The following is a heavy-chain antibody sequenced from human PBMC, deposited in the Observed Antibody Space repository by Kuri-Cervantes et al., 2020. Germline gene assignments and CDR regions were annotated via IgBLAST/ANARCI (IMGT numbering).Heavy chain of an antibody. CDR2: ISSDGSNR. D-gene: IGHD1-26*01. V-gene: IGHV3-30-3*01. CDR1: GFTFSRHV. J-gene: IGHJ6*03. Sequence: SLKISCLVSGFTFSRHVMHWVRQGPGKVLEWVAVISSDGSNRHYADSVRGRFTISRDNSKNTLYLQMNSLRAEDTAVYYCARGVGATPYYYYYYMDVWGKWTTVTVSS. CDR3: ARGVGATPYYYYYYMDV.